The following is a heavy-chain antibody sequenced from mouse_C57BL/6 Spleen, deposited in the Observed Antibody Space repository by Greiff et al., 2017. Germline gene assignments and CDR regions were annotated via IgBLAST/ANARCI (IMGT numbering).Heavy chain of an antibody. CDR2: FYPGSGSI. CDR1: GYTFTEYT. CDR3: ARHEDQNSIYWYFDV. D-gene: IGHD2-10*02. V-gene: IGHV1-62-2*01. Sequence: QVQLKESGAELVKPGASVKLSCKASGYTFTEYTIHWVKQRSGQGLEWIGWFYPGSGSIKYNEKFKDKATLTADKSSSTVYMELSRLTSEDSAVYFGARHEDQNSIYWYFDVWGTGTTVTVSS. J-gene: IGHJ1*03.